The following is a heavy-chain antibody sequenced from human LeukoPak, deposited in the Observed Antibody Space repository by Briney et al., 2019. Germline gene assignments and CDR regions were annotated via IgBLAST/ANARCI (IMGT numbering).Heavy chain of an antibody. D-gene: IGHD5-12*01. CDR3: ARVYSRGYDKVEY. J-gene: IGHJ4*02. CDR1: GGSFSGYY. CDR2: INHSGST. V-gene: IGHV4-34*01. Sequence: SSETLSLTCAVYGGSFSGYYWSWIRQPPGKGLEWIGEINHSGSTNYNPSLKSRVTISVDTSKNQFSLKLSAVTAADTAVYYCARVYSRGYDKVEYWGQGTLVTVSS.